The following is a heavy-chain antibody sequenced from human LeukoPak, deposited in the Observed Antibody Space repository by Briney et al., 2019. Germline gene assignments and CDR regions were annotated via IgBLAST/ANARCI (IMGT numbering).Heavy chain of an antibody. CDR2: ISGSGGST. J-gene: IGHJ5*02. CDR1: GFTVSSNY. Sequence: PGGSLRLSCAASGFTVSSNYMSWVRQAPGKGLEWVSAISGSGGSTYYADSVKGRFTISRDNSKNTLYLQMNSLRAEDTAVYYCAKDASPYNPNWFDPWGQGTLVTVSS. V-gene: IGHV3-23*01. D-gene: IGHD1-14*01. CDR3: AKDASPYNPNWFDP.